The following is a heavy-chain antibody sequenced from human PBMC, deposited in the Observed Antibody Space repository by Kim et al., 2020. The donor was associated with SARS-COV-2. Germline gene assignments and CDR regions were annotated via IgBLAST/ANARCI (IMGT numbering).Heavy chain of an antibody. Sequence: GGSLRLSCAASGFTFTRYVMSWVRQAPGKGLEWVSGISDSGGSTYYADSVKGRFTISRDNSQNTLFLQMNSLRAEDTAVYYCAKGRGDGWYYFNYWGQGTLVPVSS. CDR3: AKGRGDGWYYFNY. CDR2: ISDSGGST. D-gene: IGHD6-19*01. CDR1: GFTFTRYV. J-gene: IGHJ4*02. V-gene: IGHV3-23*01.